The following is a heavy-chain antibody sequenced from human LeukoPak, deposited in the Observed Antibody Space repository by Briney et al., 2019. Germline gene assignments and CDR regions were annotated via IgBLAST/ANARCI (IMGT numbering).Heavy chain of an antibody. CDR2: INHSGST. J-gene: IGHJ6*02. CDR1: GFTFSSYA. CDR3: ARDRYSSGWYYGMDV. V-gene: IGHV4-34*01. D-gene: IGHD6-19*01. Sequence: GSLRLSCATSGFTFSSYAMSWVRQAPGKGLEWIGEINHSGSTNYNPSLKSRVTISVDTSKNQFSLKLSSVTAADTAVYYCARDRYSSGWYYGMDVWGQGTTVTVSS.